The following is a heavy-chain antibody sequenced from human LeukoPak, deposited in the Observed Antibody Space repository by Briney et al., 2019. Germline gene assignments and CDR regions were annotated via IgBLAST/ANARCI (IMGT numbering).Heavy chain of an antibody. CDR3: ARVPSLYDYVWGSYRFYFDY. V-gene: IGHV1-18*01. D-gene: IGHD3-16*02. Sequence: ASVKVSCKASGYTFTSYGISWVRQAPGQGLEWMGWISAYNSNINYAQKLQGRVTMTTDTSTSTAYMELRSLRSDDTAVYYCARVPSLYDYVWGSYRFYFDYWGQGTLVTVSS. J-gene: IGHJ4*02. CDR2: ISAYNSNI. CDR1: GYTFTSYG.